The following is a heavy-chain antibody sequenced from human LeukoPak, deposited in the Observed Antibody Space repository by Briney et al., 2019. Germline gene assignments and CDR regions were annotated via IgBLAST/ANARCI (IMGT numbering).Heavy chain of an antibody. CDR1: GFTFSDHY. Sequence: GGSLRLSCAASGFTFSDHYMIWLRQSPGKGLGSISYISHNGDTKYYADSVKGRLSISRDNAKSSLYLEMNSLRVEDTAVYYCARDRHGYFDYWGQGTLVTVSS. CDR2: ISHNGDTK. CDR3: ARDRHGYFDY. V-gene: IGHV3-11*01. J-gene: IGHJ4*02. D-gene: IGHD6-13*01.